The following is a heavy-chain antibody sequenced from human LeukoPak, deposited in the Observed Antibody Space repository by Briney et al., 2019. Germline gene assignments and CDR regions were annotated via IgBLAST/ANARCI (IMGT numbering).Heavy chain of an antibody. Sequence: PSQTLSLTCTVSGGSISSGDYYWSWIRQPPGKGLEWIGYIYYSGSTYYNPSLKSRVTISVDTSKSHFSLRLSSVTAADTAVYYCARGEYYGSGSYYPGDYWGQGTLVTVSS. J-gene: IGHJ4*02. CDR3: ARGEYYGSGSYYPGDY. D-gene: IGHD3-10*01. CDR1: GGSISSGDYY. CDR2: IYYSGST. V-gene: IGHV4-30-4*01.